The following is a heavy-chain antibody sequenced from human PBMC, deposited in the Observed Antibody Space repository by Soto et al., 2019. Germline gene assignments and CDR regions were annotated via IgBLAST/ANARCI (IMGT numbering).Heavy chain of an antibody. J-gene: IGHJ6*02. D-gene: IGHD1-7*01. CDR2: INPNSGGT. CDR3: AREELPRYYYGMDV. CDR1: GYIFTGYH. Sequence: QGQLVQPGVEVKKPGASVKVSCKASGYIFTGYHMHWVRQAPGQGLEWMGWINPNSGGTNYAQKFQGRVTMTRDTSFSTAYLELSRLRSDDTAVYYCAREELPRYYYGMDVWGQGTTVTVSS. V-gene: IGHV1-2*02.